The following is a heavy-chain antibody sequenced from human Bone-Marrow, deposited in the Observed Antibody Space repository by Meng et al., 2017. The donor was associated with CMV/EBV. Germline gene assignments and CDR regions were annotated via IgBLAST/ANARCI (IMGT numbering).Heavy chain of an antibody. D-gene: IGHD3-3*01. V-gene: IGHV3-21*01. CDR1: GFTFSSYS. CDR2: ISSSSSYI. Sequence: GGSLRLSCAASGFTFSSYSMNWVRQAPGKGLEWVSSISSSSSYIYYADSVKGRFTISRDNAKNSLYLQMNSLRAEDTAVYYCTTDYDFWSGYPFFYYGMDVWGQGTTVTVSS. CDR3: TTDYDFWSGYPFFYYGMDV. J-gene: IGHJ6*02.